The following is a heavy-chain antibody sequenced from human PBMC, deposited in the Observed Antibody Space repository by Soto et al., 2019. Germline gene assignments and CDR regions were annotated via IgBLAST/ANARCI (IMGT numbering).Heavy chain of an antibody. V-gene: IGHV1-18*01. CDR3: ARDYYKHFDSSGYYRSPAY. J-gene: IGHJ4*02. CDR1: GYTFTSYG. D-gene: IGHD3-22*01. CDR2: ISAYNGNT. Sequence: ASVKVSCKASGYTFTSYGISWVRQAPGQGLEWMGWISAYNGNTNYAQKLQGRVTMTTDTSTSTAYMELRSLRSDDTAVYYCARDYYKHFDSSGYYRSPAYWGRGTLVTVSS.